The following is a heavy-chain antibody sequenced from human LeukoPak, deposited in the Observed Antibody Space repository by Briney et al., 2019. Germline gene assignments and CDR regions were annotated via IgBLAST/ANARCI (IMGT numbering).Heavy chain of an antibody. CDR1: GGSISSYY. D-gene: IGHD6-13*01. CDR3: ARGYSSSWYVWFDP. V-gene: IGHV4-59*01. J-gene: IGHJ5*02. CDR2: IYYSGST. Sequence: PSETLPLTCTVSGGSISSYYWSWIRQPPGKGLEWIGYIYYSGSTNYNPSLKSRVTISVDTSKNQFSLKLSSVTAADTAVYYCARGYSSSWYVWFDPWGQGTLVTVSS.